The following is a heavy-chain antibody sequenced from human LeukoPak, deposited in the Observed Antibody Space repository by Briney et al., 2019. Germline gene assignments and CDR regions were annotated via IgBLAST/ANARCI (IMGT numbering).Heavy chain of an antibody. Sequence: SETLSLTCTVSGGSISSGGHYWSWIRQPPGKGLEWIGYIYHSGSSYYNPSLKSRVTISVDTSKNQFSLKLSSVTAADAAVYYCARSRYSSGWYRWGQGTLVTVSS. CDR3: ARSRYSSGWYR. D-gene: IGHD6-19*01. J-gene: IGHJ4*02. CDR1: GGSISSGGHY. CDR2: IYHSGSS. V-gene: IGHV4-30-2*01.